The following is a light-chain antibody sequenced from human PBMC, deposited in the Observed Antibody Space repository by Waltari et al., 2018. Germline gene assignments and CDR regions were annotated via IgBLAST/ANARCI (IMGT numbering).Light chain of an antibody. CDR3: LLFMGSAIWV. J-gene: IGLJ3*02. Sequence: QTVVTQEPSFSVSPGGTVTLTCGLRSGSVSTSNYPSWYQQTPGQAPRTLIYSTNTRSSGVPDRFSCSILVNKAALTITGAQADDESHYYCLLFMGSAIWVFGGGTKLTVV. CDR2: STN. V-gene: IGLV8-61*01. CDR1: SGSVSTSNY.